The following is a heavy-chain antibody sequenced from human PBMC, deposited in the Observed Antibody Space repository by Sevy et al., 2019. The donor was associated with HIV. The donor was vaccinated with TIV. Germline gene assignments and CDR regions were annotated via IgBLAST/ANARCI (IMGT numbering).Heavy chain of an antibody. D-gene: IGHD5-12*01. CDR3: AGLTLRGYRGDY. V-gene: IGHV4-31*03. CDR2: IYYSGST. J-gene: IGHJ4*02. Sequence: SETLSLTCTVSGGSISSGGYYWSWIRQHPGKGLEGIGYIYYSGSTYYNPSLKSRITISVDTSKNQFSLKLSSVTAADTAVYYCAGLTLRGYRGDYWGQGTLVTVSS. CDR1: GGSISSGGYY.